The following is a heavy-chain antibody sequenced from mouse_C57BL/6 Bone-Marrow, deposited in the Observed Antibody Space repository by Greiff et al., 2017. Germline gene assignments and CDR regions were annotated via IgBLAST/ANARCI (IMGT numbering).Heavy chain of an antibody. CDR3: AREEKTGGY. D-gene: IGHD4-1*01. J-gene: IGHJ2*01. CDR1: GFTFSSYA. Sequence: EVQLVESGGGLVKPGGSLKLSCAASGFTFSSYAMSWVRQTPEKRLEWVATISDGGSYTYYPDNVKGRFTISRDNAKNNLYLQMSHLKSEDTAMYYCAREEKTGGYWGQGTTLTVSS. CDR2: ISDGGSYT. V-gene: IGHV5-4*01.